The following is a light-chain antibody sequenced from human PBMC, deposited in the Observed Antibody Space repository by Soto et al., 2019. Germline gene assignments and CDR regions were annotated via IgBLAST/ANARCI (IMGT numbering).Light chain of an antibody. CDR3: AVWDDSLKGYV. V-gene: IGLV1-44*01. J-gene: IGLJ1*01. CDR2: RNN. CDR1: SSNIGGHT. Sequence: QSVLTQPPSASGAPGQRVIISCSGSSSNIGGHTVNWYQQLPGTAPKLLIYRNNERPSGVPDRVSGSKSGTSASLAISGLQSEDEADYYCAVWDDSLKGYVLGTGTKLTVL.